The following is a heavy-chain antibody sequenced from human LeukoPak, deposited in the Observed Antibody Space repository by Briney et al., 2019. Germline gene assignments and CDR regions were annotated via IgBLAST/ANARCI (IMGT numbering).Heavy chain of an antibody. CDR3: ARAVIAAAGRCWFDP. D-gene: IGHD6-13*01. CDR1: GYTFTSYG. Sequence: ASVKVSCKASGYTFTSYGISWVRQAPGQGLEWMGWISAYNGNTNYAQKLQGRVTMTTDTSTSTAYMELRSLRSDDTAVYYCARAVIAAAGRCWFDPWGQGTLVTVSS. CDR2: ISAYNGNT. J-gene: IGHJ5*02. V-gene: IGHV1-18*01.